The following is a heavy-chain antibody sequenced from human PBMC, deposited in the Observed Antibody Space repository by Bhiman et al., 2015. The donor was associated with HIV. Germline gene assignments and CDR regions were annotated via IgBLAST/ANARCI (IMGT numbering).Heavy chain of an antibody. Sequence: EVQLVESGGGLVQPGRSLRLSCAASGFTFDDYAMHWVRQAPGKGLEWVSGISWNSGTIGYADSVKGRFTISRDNAKNSLYLLMNSLRAEDTAVYYCARGRFSYSNLPHDWFDPWGQGTLVTVSS. CDR2: ISWNSGTI. CDR3: ARGRFSYSNLPHDWFDP. D-gene: IGHD4-11*01. J-gene: IGHJ5*02. CDR1: GFTFDDYA. V-gene: IGHV3-9*01.